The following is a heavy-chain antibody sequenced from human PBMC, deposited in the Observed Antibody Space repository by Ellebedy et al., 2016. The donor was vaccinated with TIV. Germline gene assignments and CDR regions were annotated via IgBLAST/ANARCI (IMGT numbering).Heavy chain of an antibody. J-gene: IGHJ4*02. CDR3: ARVGYYDFWSGSYYFDY. D-gene: IGHD3-3*01. Sequence: SVKVSXXASGGTFSSYAISWVRQAPGQGLEWMGGIIPIFGTANYAQKFQGRVTITADESTSTAYMELSSLRSEDTAVYYCARVGYYDFWSGSYYFDYWGQGTLVTVSS. CDR2: IIPIFGTA. CDR1: GGTFSSYA. V-gene: IGHV1-69*13.